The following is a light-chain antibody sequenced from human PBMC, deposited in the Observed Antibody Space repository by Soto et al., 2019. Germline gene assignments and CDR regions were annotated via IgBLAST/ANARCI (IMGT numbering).Light chain of an antibody. CDR3: QSYDSSLSGSVV. J-gene: IGLJ2*01. Sequence: QTVVTQPPSVSGAAGQRVTISCTGGSSNIGAGYDVHWYQQLPGTAPKLLIYGNSNRPSGVPDRFSGSKSGTSASLAITGLQAEDEADYYCQSYDSSLSGSVVFGGGTKLTVL. CDR2: GNS. V-gene: IGLV1-40*01. CDR1: SSNIGAGYD.